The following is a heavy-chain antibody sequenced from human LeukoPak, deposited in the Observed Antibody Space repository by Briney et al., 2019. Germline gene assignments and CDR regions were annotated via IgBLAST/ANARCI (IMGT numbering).Heavy chain of an antibody. J-gene: IGHJ3*02. CDR2: IYYSGST. D-gene: IGHD4-11*01. Sequence: PSETLSLTCTVSGGSISSGGYYWSWIRQHPGKGLEWIGYIYYSGSTYYNPSLKSRVTTSVDTSKNQFSLKLSSVTAADTAVYYCARDPLTTDAFDIWGQGTKVTVSS. CDR1: GGSISSGGYY. CDR3: ARDPLTTDAFDI. V-gene: IGHV4-31*03.